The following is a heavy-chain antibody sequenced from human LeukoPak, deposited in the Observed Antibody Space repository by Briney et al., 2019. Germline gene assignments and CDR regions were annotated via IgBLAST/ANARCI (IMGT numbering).Heavy chain of an antibody. D-gene: IGHD6-6*01. J-gene: IGHJ1*01. CDR3: ARDSRSPAARWTKTSEYFQH. Sequence: GGSLRLSCAASGFTFSDYYMSWIRQAPGKGLEWVSYISSSGSTIYYADSVKGRFTISRDNAKNSLYLQMNSLRAEDTAVYYCARDSRSPAARWTKTSEYFQHWGQGTLVTVSS. V-gene: IGHV3-11*04. CDR2: ISSSGSTI. CDR1: GFTFSDYY.